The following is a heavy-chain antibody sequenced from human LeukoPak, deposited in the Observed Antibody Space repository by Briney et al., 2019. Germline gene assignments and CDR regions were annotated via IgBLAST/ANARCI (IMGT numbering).Heavy chain of an antibody. CDR3: ARDPTSMRLDDAFDI. V-gene: IGHV1-69*06. Sequence: SVKVSCKASVGTFSSYAISWVRQAPGQGLEWMGQIIPIFGTANYAQKFQGRVTITADKSTSTAYMELSSLRSEDTAVYYCARDPTSMRLDDAFDIWGQGTMVTVSS. D-gene: IGHD2/OR15-2a*01. CDR2: IIPIFGTA. CDR1: VGTFSSYA. J-gene: IGHJ3*02.